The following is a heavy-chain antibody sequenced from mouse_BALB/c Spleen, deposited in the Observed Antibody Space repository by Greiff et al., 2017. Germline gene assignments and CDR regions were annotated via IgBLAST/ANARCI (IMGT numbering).Heavy chain of an antibody. CDR2: IWAGGST. CDR3: ARVIYDYDYAMDY. V-gene: IGHV2-9*02. J-gene: IGHJ4*01. CDR1: GFSLTSYG. D-gene: IGHD2-4*01. Sequence: VKLMESGPGLVAPSQSLSITCTVSGFSLTSYGVHWVRQPPGKGLEWLGVIWAGGSTNYNSALMSRLSISKDNSKSQVFLKMNSLQTDDTAMYYCARVIYDYDYAMDYWGQGTSVTVSS.